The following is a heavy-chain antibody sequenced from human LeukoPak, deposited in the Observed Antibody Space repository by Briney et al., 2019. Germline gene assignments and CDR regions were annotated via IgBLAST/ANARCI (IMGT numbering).Heavy chain of an antibody. Sequence: SETLSLTCTVSGGSISSYYWSWIRQPAGKGLEWIGRIYTSGSTNYNPSLKSRVTMSVDTSKNQFSLELSSVTAADTAVYYCARDGGSGSYYYYMDVWGKGTTVTISS. D-gene: IGHD3-10*01. J-gene: IGHJ6*03. CDR3: ARDGGSGSYYYYMDV. CDR1: GGSISSYY. V-gene: IGHV4-4*07. CDR2: IYTSGST.